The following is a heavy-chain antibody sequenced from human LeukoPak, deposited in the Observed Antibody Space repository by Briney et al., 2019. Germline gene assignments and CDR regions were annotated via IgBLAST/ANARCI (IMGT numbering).Heavy chain of an antibody. J-gene: IGHJ4*02. D-gene: IGHD2-2*01. CDR2: ISGSGNAK. Sequence: GGSLRLSCAASGFSFSSYSMNWVRQAPGKGLEWVSYISGSGNAKHYTDSVKGRFTISRDNARNALYLQMNSLRAEDTAVYFCARDYLYAFDYWGQGTLVTVSS. CDR1: GFSFSSYS. CDR3: ARDYLYAFDY. V-gene: IGHV3-48*01.